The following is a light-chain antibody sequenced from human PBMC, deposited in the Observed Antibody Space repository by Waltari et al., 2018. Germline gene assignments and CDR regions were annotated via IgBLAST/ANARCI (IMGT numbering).Light chain of an antibody. CDR2: AAS. Sequence: IQMTQSPSSLSASVGDRVTITCRASQTISNYLNWYQQKPGKAPKLLIYAASSLQVGVPSRFSGSGFGTDFTLTISSLQPEDFATYYCQQSYSVPLTFGGGTKVEIK. CDR1: QTISNY. V-gene: IGKV1-39*01. J-gene: IGKJ4*01. CDR3: QQSYSVPLT.